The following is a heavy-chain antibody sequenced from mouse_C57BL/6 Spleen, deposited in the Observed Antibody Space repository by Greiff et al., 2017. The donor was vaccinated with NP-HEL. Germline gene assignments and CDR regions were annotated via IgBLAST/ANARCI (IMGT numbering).Heavy chain of an antibody. D-gene: IGHD1-1*01. J-gene: IGHJ4*01. V-gene: IGHV1-64*01. CDR2: IHPNSGST. CDR3: ARGGYGSRYAMDY. CDR1: GYTFTSYW. Sequence: QVQLQQPGAELVKPGASVKLSCKASGYTFTSYWMHWVKQRPGQGLEWIGMIHPNSGSTNYNEKFKSKATLTVDKSSSTAYMQLSSLTSEDSAVYYCARGGYGSRYAMDYWGQGTSVTVSS.